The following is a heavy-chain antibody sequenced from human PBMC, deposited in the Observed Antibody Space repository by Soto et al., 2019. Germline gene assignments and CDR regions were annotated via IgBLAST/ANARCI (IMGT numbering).Heavy chain of an antibody. Sequence: APVKVSCKASGYTFTLYHINRVRQATGQGLEWRGWMNPHNGHTGYAQKFQGRVTMTRDTSISTAYMELSSLTSDDTALYYCTRGTRLDELLQFGPWGQGTQVIGTS. V-gene: IGHV1-8*01. CDR3: TRGTRLDELLQFGP. CDR1: GYTFTLYH. CDR2: MNPHNGHT. J-gene: IGHJ5*02. D-gene: IGHD3-22*01.